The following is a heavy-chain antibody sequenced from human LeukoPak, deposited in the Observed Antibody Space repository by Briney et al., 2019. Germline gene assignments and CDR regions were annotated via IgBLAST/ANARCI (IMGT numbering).Heavy chain of an antibody. V-gene: IGHV4-34*01. CDR2: INHSGST. CDR1: GGSFSGYY. J-gene: IGHJ5*02. D-gene: IGHD4-11*01. Sequence: SETLSLTCAVYGGSFSGYYWSWIRQPPGKGLEWIGEINHSGSTNYNPSLKSRVTISVDTSKNQFSLKLSSVTAADTAVYYCARHDPPLRGNYDWFDPWGQGTLVTVSS. CDR3: ARHDPPLRGNYDWFDP.